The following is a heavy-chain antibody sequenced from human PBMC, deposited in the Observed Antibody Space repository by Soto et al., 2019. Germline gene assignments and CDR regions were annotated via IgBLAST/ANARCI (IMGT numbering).Heavy chain of an antibody. CDR3: PAYYNEILTGHFAFDI. J-gene: IGHJ3*02. V-gene: IGHV4-59*01. D-gene: IGHD3-9*01. CDR1: AAAMSHFY. Sequence: QVQLQESGPGLVKPSETLSLTCTVSAAAMSHFYWSCIRQTPGKGLEWLEYASYSWSTNYNPYLKRRVTISVDTSKTQFSLNLSSVTAADTDMYFCPAYYNEILTGHFAFDIWGHGTMVIVSS. CDR2: ASYSWST.